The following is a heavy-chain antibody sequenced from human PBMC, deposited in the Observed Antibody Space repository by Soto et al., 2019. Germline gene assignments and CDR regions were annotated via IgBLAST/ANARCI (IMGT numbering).Heavy chain of an antibody. Sequence: PGGSLRLSCAASRFTFGSYAVSWVRQAPGKGLEWVSAISGSGDNTFYADSVKGRFTISRDNSKNTLYLQLNSLRAEDTAVYYCARGRIPAPIFNYYYGMDVWGQGTTVTVSS. CDR1: RFTFGSYA. J-gene: IGHJ6*02. CDR3: ARGRIPAPIFNYYYGMDV. D-gene: IGHD2-2*01. V-gene: IGHV3-23*01. CDR2: ISGSGDNT.